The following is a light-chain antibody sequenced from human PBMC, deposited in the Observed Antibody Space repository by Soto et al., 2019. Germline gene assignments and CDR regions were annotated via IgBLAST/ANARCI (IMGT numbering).Light chain of an antibody. CDR1: SSDVGGYNY. V-gene: IGLV2-14*01. J-gene: IGLJ2*01. CDR2: DVS. Sequence: QSALTQPASVSGSPGQSITISCTGTSSDVGGYNYVSWYQQHPGKAPKLMIYDVSNRPSGVANRFSGSKSGNTASLTISGLQAEDDADYCHSSYTSSSALVVFGGGTKVTVL. CDR3: SSYTSSSALVV.